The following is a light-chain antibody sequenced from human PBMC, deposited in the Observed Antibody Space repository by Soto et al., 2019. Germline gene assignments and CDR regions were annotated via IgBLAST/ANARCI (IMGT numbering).Light chain of an antibody. CDR3: QSYDTSLSVA. CDR1: SSNIGAGYD. CDR2: GNS. J-gene: IGLJ2*01. Sequence: QSVLTQPPSVSGAPGQRVTISCTGSSSNIGAGYDVHWYQQLPGTAPKLLIYGNSNRPSGVPDRFSVSKTGISASLAITGLQAEDEADYYCQSYDTSLSVAFGGGTKVTVL. V-gene: IGLV1-40*01.